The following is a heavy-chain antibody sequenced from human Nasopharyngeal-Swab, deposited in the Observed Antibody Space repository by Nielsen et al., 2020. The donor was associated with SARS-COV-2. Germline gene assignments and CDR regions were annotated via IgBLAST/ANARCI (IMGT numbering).Heavy chain of an antibody. CDR2: ISGSGGST. Sequence: GSLRLSCAASGFTFSSYAMSWVRQAPGKGLEWVSAISGSGGSTYYADSVKGRFTISRDNSKNTLYLQMNSLRAEDTAVYYCARTSSQYCSGGSCYFPLDYWGQGTLVTVSS. V-gene: IGHV3-23*01. CDR3: ARTSSQYCSGGSCYFPLDY. J-gene: IGHJ4*02. D-gene: IGHD2-15*01. CDR1: GFTFSSYA.